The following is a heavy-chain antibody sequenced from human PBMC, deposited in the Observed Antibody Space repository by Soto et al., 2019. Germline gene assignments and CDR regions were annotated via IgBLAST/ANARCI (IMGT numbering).Heavy chain of an antibody. D-gene: IGHD4-17*01. CDR3: ASAGTVTTDNRFDP. V-gene: IGHV1-3*01. Sequence: ASVKVSCKASGYTFTSYAMHWVRQAPRQRLEWMGWINAGNGNTKYSQKFQGRVTITRDTSASTAYMELSSLRSEDTAVYYCASAGTVTTDNRFDPWGQGTLVTVSS. CDR2: INAGNGNT. J-gene: IGHJ5*02. CDR1: GYTFTSYA.